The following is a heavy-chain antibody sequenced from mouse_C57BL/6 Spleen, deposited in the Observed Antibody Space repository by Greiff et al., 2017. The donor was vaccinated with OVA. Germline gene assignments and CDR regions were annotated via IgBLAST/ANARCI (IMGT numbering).Heavy chain of an antibody. Sequence: EVQLQESGPELVKPGASVKISCKASGYSFTGYYMNWVKQSPEKSLEWIGEINPSTGGTTYNQKFKAKATLTVDKSSSTAYMQLKSLTSEDSAVYYCARSHEGLRGYFDDWGQGTTLTVSS. CDR1: GYSFTGYY. D-gene: IGHD2-4*01. J-gene: IGHJ2*01. V-gene: IGHV1-42*01. CDR3: ARSHEGLRGYFDD. CDR2: INPSTGGT.